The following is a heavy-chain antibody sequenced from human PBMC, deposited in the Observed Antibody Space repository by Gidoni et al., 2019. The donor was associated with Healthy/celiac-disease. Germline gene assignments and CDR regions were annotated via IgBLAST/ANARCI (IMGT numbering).Heavy chain of an antibody. D-gene: IGHD2-21*01. V-gene: IGHV3-23*01. CDR3: AKSLGDVTAFDI. Sequence: EVQLLESGGGLVQPGGSLSLSCAASGFTFSRYAMSWVRQAPGKGLEWVSAISGSGGSTYYADSVKGRFTISRDNSKNTLYLQMNSLRAEDTAVYYCAKSLGDVTAFDIWGQGTMVTVSS. CDR2: ISGSGGST. J-gene: IGHJ3*02. CDR1: GFTFSRYA.